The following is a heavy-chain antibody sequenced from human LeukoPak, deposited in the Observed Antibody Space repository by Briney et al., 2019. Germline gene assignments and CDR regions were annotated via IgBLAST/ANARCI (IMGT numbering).Heavy chain of an antibody. J-gene: IGHJ4*02. CDR1: GGTFY. CDR3: ARAPGGLYYFDS. CDR2: IYYSGRT. D-gene: IGHD3-10*01. V-gene: IGHV4-31*11. Sequence: SQTLSLTCAVSGGTFYWNWIRQHPGKGLEWIGCIYYSGRTHYSPSLKSRITVSLDTSINQLSLKLSSVTAADTAVYYCARAPGGLYYFDSWGQGTLVTVSS.